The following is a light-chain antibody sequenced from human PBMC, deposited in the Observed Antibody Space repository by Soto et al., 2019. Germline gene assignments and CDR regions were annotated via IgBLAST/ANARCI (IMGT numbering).Light chain of an antibody. Sequence: EIVLTQSPGTLSLSPGERATLSCRASQSVSSNFLAWYQEKPGQAPRLLIYGASSRATGIPDRFSGSGSGTDFTLTISRLEPEDFAVYYCRQYGRSLVFGVGGGTKVDIK. V-gene: IGKV3-20*01. J-gene: IGKJ4*01. CDR2: GAS. CDR1: QSVSSNF. CDR3: RQYGRSLVFG.